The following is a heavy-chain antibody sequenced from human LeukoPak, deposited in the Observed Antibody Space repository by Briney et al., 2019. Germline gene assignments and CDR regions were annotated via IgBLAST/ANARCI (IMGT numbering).Heavy chain of an antibody. D-gene: IGHD3-9*01. CDR3: AVVLRYFDWLLFPLDY. CDR2: INPSGGST. J-gene: IGHJ4*02. Sequence: ASVKVSCKASGYTFASYYMYWARQAPGQGLEWMGIINPSGGSTSYAQKFQGRVTMTRDTSTSTVYMELSSLRSEDTAVYYCAVVLRYFDWLLFPLDYWGQGTLVTVSS. V-gene: IGHV1-46*01. CDR1: GYTFASYY.